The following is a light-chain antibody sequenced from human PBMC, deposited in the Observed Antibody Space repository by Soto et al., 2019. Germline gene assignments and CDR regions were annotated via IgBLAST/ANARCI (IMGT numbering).Light chain of an antibody. CDR3: QQYNSWPLT. CDR1: QTISSS. CDR2: DAS. J-gene: IGKJ4*01. Sequence: ENVLTPSPATLSFSPGERATLSCRASQTISSSLAWYQQKPGQSPRLLIYDASNRASGVPPRFSGSGSGTDFTLTISRLESEDFAVYYCQQYNSWPLTFGGGTKVDIK. V-gene: IGKV3-11*01.